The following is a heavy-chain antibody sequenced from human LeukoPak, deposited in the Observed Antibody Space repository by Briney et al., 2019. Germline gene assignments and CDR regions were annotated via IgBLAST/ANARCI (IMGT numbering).Heavy chain of an antibody. D-gene: IGHD2-8*02. CDR1: GFTFSDYY. J-gene: IGHJ4*02. CDR3: ARGHRWWLPTNPYFDY. Sequence: LRLSCAASGFTFSDYYMSWIRQPPGKGLEWIGEINHSGSTNYNPSLKSRVTISVDTSKNQFSLKLSSVTAADTAVYYCARGHRWWLPTNPYFDYWGQGTLVTVSS. V-gene: IGHV4-34*01. CDR2: INHSGST.